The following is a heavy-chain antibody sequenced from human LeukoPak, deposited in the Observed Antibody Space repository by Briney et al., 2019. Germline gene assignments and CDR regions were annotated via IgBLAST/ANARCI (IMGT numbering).Heavy chain of an antibody. CDR3: AGDRSWGSGYYYYYMDV. CDR1: GGSISSSSYN. CDR2: IYYSGST. D-gene: IGHD7-27*01. V-gene: IGHV4-39*07. Sequence: SETLSLTCTVSGGSISSSSYNWGWIRQPPGKGLEWIGSIYYSGSTYYSPSLKSRVTISLDTSKNQFSLKLSSVTAADTAVYYCAGDRSWGSGYYYYYMDVWGKGTTVTVSS. J-gene: IGHJ6*03.